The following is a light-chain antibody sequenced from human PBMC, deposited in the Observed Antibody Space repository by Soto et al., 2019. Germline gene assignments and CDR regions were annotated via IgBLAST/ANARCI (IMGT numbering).Light chain of an antibody. CDR3: QQSNKWPRT. Sequence: EIVMTQSPATLSVSPGERATLSCRASQSLSSDLAWYQQKVGQAPRLLIYGASTRATGIPARYSGSGSGTELNLTISSLQSEDFAVYYCQQSNKWPRTFGQGTKVEIK. CDR1: QSLSSD. CDR2: GAS. J-gene: IGKJ1*01. V-gene: IGKV3-15*01.